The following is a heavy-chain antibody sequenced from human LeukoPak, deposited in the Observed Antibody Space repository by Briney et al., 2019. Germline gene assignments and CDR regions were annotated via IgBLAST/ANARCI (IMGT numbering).Heavy chain of an antibody. CDR2: INRSGST. CDR1: GGSFSGYY. V-gene: IGHV4-34*01. D-gene: IGHD6-6*01. CDR3: ARERATYSSSSAEFDY. J-gene: IGHJ4*02. Sequence: SETLSLTCAVYGGSFSGYYWSWIRQPPGKGLEWIGEINRSGSTNYNPSLKSRVTISVDTSKNQFSLKLSSVTAADTAVYYCARERATYSSSSAEFDYWGQGTLVTVSS.